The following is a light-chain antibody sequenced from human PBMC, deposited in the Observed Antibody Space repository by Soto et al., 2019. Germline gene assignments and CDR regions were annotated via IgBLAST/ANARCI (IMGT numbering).Light chain of an antibody. CDR3: QQYNKWHTLT. CDR2: GAS. V-gene: IGKV3-15*01. Sequence: IVLTQSPAALSVSPGQRATLSCRASQSVSSNLAWYQQKPVQAPRLLIYGASTRATGIPARFSGSGSGTEFTLTISSLKSEDFAAYYCQQYNKWHTLTFGGGTKVDIK. J-gene: IGKJ4*01. CDR1: QSVSSN.